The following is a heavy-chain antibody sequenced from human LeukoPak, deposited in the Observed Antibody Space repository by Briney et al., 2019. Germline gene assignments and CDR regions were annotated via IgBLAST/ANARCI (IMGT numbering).Heavy chain of an antibody. CDR1: GGSLSGDY. Sequence: SETLSLTCSVYGGSLSGDYWSAMRPPPGRGLEWIGESNHSGSTHYNPSLKSPVTISVGTSKNQFSLKLRSVTAADTAVYYGARLRRRFIVVVPAANSAFDIWGQGTMVTVSS. CDR3: ARLRRRFIVVVPAANSAFDI. D-gene: IGHD2-2*01. J-gene: IGHJ3*02. CDR2: SNHSGST. V-gene: IGHV4-34*01.